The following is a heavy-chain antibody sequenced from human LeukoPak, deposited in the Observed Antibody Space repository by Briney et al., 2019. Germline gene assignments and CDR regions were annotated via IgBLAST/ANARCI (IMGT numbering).Heavy chain of an antibody. CDR1: GFTFSSYS. Sequence: KAGGSLRLSCAASGFTFSSYSMNWVRQAPGKGLEWVSSISSSSSYIYYADSVKGRFTISRDNAKNSLYLQMNSLRAEDTAVYYCARDAGPIQLWLMMYWGQGTLVTVSS. J-gene: IGHJ4*02. CDR2: ISSSSSYI. CDR3: ARDAGPIQLWLMMY. D-gene: IGHD5-18*01. V-gene: IGHV3-21*01.